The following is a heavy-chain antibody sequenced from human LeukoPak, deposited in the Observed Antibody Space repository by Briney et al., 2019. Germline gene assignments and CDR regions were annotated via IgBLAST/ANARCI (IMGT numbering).Heavy chain of an antibody. D-gene: IGHD2-15*01. CDR2: ISSSSSYI. Sequence: PGGSLRLSCAASGFTFSSYSMNWVRQAPGKGLEWVSSISSSSSYIYYADSVKGRFTISRDDAKNSLYLQMNSLRAEDTAVYYCARVSELLLIADAFDIWGQGTMVTVSS. J-gene: IGHJ3*02. V-gene: IGHV3-21*01. CDR1: GFTFSSYS. CDR3: ARVSELLLIADAFDI.